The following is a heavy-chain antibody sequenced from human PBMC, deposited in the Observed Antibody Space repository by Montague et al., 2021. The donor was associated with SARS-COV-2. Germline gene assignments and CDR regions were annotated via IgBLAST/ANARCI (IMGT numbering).Heavy chain of an antibody. D-gene: IGHD2-8*01. V-gene: IGHV3-11*04. Sequence: LSLTCTVSGGSFSSGDYYWNWIRQPPGKGLEWVSYIGTSGSPIFYAESVKGRFTVSRDNAKKSLFLQMNSLRVEDTAIYYCARENGADALDIWGQGTMVIVSS. CDR3: ARENGADALDI. CDR1: GGSFSSGDYY. J-gene: IGHJ3*02. CDR2: IGTSGSPI.